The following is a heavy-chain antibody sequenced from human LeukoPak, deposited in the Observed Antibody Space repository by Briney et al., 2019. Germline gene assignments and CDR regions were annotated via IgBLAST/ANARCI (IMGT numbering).Heavy chain of an antibody. CDR2: ISSSSSYI. Sequence: GGSLRLSCAASGFTFSSYSMSWVRQAPGKGLEWVSSISSSSSYIYYADSVKGRFTISRDNAKNSLYLQMNSLRAEDTAVYYCARDPGPSDFWSGYYPYYFDYWGQGTLVTVSS. CDR1: GFTFSSYS. D-gene: IGHD3-3*01. CDR3: ARDPGPSDFWSGYYPYYFDY. J-gene: IGHJ4*02. V-gene: IGHV3-21*01.